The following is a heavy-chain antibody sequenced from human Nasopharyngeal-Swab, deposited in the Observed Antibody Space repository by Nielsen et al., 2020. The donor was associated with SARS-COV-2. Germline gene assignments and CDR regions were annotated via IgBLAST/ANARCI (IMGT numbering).Heavy chain of an antibody. CDR2: ISYDGSNK. D-gene: IGHD6-13*01. Sequence: GGSLRLSCAASGSTFSSYGMHWVRQAPGKGLEWVAVISYDGSNKYYADSVKGRFTISRDNSKNTLYLQMNSLRAEDTAVYYCAKEDASKQLAEDWGQGTLVTVSS. CDR1: GSTFSSYG. V-gene: IGHV3-30*18. CDR3: AKEDASKQLAED. J-gene: IGHJ4*02.